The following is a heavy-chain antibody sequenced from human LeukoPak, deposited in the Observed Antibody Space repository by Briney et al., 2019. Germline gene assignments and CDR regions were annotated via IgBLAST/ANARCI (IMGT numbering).Heavy chain of an antibody. CDR2: ISGSGGST. CDR1: GFTFNSYA. CDR3: AKYYYTSGSSGGRVFDY. D-gene: IGHD3-10*01. V-gene: IGHV3-23*01. Sequence: PGGSLRLSCAASGFTFNSYAMSWVRQAPGKGLEWVSAISGSGGSTYYADSVKGRFTISRDNSKNSLYLQMNSLRAEDTAVYYCAKYYYTSGSSGGRVFDYWGQGTLVTVSS. J-gene: IGHJ4*02.